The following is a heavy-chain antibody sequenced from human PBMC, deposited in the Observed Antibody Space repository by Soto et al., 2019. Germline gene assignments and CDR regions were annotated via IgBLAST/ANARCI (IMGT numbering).Heavy chain of an antibody. D-gene: IGHD3-3*01. CDR2: MYHSGSP. CDR3: ARTRGNVFGLNLEDTYFDP. CDR1: GGSISTGDFS. Sequence: QVQLQESGPGLVKPSQTLSLTCTVSGGSISTGDFSWTWIRQHPGKGLEWIGDMYHSGSPYYNPSITSRLTMSVAPSKSQCSLRLSSVTAPDTAVYYCARTRGNVFGLNLEDTYFDPWGRGTLVTVSS. J-gene: IGHJ5*02. V-gene: IGHV4-31*03.